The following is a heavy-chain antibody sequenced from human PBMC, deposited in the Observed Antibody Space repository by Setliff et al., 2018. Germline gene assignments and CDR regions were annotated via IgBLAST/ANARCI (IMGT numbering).Heavy chain of an antibody. CDR2: ISPHTGNT. J-gene: IGHJ4*02. D-gene: IGHD2-8*01. Sequence: GASVKVSCKASGYAFSDYGVTWVRQAPGQGLEWVGWISPHTGNTYYTPKLHGRVTLTTDTSARTAYMELRSLSSDDTAVYYCSRLVRFCTRTACQRLSGGEFWGQGTLVTVSS. CDR1: GYAFSDYG. V-gene: IGHV1-18*01. CDR3: SRLVRFCTRTACQRLSGGEF.